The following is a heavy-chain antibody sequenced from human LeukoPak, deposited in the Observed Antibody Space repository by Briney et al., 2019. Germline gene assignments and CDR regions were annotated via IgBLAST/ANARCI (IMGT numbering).Heavy chain of an antibody. Sequence: GGSLRLSCAACGFTFSSYWMSWVRQAPGKGLEWVANIKQDGSEKYYVDSVKGRFTISRDNAKNSLYLQMNSLRAEDTAVYYCARDWGYYDSSGYPHYWGQGTLVTVSS. CDR3: ARDWGYYDSSGYPHY. CDR2: IKQDGSEK. V-gene: IGHV3-7*01. J-gene: IGHJ4*02. D-gene: IGHD3-22*01. CDR1: GFTFSSYW.